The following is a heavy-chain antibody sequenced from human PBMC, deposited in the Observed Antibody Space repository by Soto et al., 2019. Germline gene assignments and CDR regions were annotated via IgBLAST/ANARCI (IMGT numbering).Heavy chain of an antibody. D-gene: IGHD3-16*01. CDR3: ARDYADHDAFDI. CDR2: INSDGSST. V-gene: IGHV3-74*01. CDR1: GFTFSSYW. J-gene: IGHJ3*02. Sequence: GGSVRLSCAASGFTFSSYWMHWVRQAPGKGVVWVSRINSDGSSTSYADSVKGRFTISRDNAKNTLYLQMNSLRAEDTAVYYCARDYADHDAFDIWGQGTMVTVSS.